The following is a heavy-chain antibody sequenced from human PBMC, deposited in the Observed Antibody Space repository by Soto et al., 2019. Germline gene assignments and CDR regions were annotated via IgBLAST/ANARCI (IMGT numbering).Heavy chain of an antibody. Sequence: EVQLLESGGGLVQPGGSLRLSCAASGFTFSSYAMSWVRQAPGKGLEWVSAISGSGGITYYADSVKGRFTISRDNSKNTLYLQMHSLRAEDTAVYYCAEDCPVGSSGCHAGQIFHYWGQLTLVTVCS. CDR2: ISGSGGIT. CDR1: GFTFSSYA. CDR3: AEDCPVGSSGCHAGQIFHY. D-gene: IGHD6-19*01. V-gene: IGHV3-23*01. J-gene: IGHJ4*02.